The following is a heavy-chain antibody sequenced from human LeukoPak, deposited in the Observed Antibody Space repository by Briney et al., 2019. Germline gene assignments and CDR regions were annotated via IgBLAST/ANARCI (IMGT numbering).Heavy chain of an antibody. CDR2: ISYDGSNK. V-gene: IGHV3-30*03. Sequence: GGSLRLSCAASGFTFSSYGMHWVRQAPGKGLEWVAVISYDGSNKYYADSVKGRFTISRDNSKNTLYLQMNSLRAEDTAVYYCASLLGATVYYYYGMDVWGQGTTVTVSS. CDR3: ASLLGATVYYYYGMDV. CDR1: GFTFSSYG. J-gene: IGHJ6*02. D-gene: IGHD1-26*01.